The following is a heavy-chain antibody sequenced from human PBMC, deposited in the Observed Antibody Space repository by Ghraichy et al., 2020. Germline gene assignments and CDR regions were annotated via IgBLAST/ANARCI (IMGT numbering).Heavy chain of an antibody. V-gene: IGHV3-33*01. J-gene: IGHJ4*02. Sequence: GGSLRLSCAASGFTFSRSGMHWVRQAPGKGLEWVAIIWFDGSKRYYADSVKGRFTISRDNFNNTLDLQMNSLRAEDTAVYYCARDYRTGYIDYWGQGTLVTVSS. CDR3: ARDYRTGYIDY. CDR2: IWFDGSKR. D-gene: IGHD3-9*01. CDR1: GFTFSRSG.